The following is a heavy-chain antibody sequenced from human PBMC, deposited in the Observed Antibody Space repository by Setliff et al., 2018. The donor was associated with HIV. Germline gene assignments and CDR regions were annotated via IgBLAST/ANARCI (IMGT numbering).Heavy chain of an antibody. CDR3: ARESPDGLDY. V-gene: IGHV4-4*07. J-gene: IGHJ4*02. Sequence: PSETLSLTCTVSGDSITGHYWNWIRQPAGKGLEWIGRIYSSGNTDYNPSLKSRVTISEDTSKNQFSLKVNSVTAADTAMYFCARESPDGLDYWGQGTLVTVSS. D-gene: IGHD2-8*01. CDR2: IYSSGNT. CDR1: GDSITGHY.